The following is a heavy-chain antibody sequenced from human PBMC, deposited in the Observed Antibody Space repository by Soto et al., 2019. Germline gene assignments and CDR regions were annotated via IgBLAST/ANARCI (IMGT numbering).Heavy chain of an antibody. CDR3: VRSGHSFGGVM. J-gene: IGHJ4*02. V-gene: IGHV4-59*01. D-gene: IGHD3-16*01. CDR1: GGSTNNYY. CDR2: MYYSGGS. Sequence: ETLSLTCPVSGGSTNNYYGSGVRQPPGKGLEWIGYMYYSGGSNSNPSLKGRVTISVDTSKNQISLKLTSVTAADTAVYYCVRSGHSFGGVMWGQGTLVTVYS.